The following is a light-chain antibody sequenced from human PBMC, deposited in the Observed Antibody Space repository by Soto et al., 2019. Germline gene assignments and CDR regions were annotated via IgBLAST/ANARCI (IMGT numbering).Light chain of an antibody. CDR1: QSIRYY. V-gene: IGKV1-5*01. CDR3: QHHNSYSQT. CDR2: GAS. J-gene: IGKJ1*01. Sequence: DIQLTQSPPTLSASVGDRVTITCRASQSIRYYLAWYQQMPGKAPKLLIYGASSLQSGVPSRFSGSGSGTKFTLTISSLQPDYFATYFCQHHNSYSQTFGQGTKVEIK.